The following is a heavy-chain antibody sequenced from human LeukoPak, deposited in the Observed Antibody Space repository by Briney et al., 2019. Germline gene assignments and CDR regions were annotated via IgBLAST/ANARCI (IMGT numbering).Heavy chain of an antibody. V-gene: IGHV5-51*01. CDR1: GYSFISYW. CDR3: ARRYSVYEYFEY. D-gene: IGHD5/OR15-5a*01. Sequence: GESLKISCKGSGYSFISYWIGWVRQMPGKGLGWMGIIYPGDSDTRYSPSFQGQVTISADKSLNTAYLHWSSLKASDTAMYYCARRYSVYEYFEYWGQGTLVTVSS. J-gene: IGHJ4*02. CDR2: IYPGDSDT.